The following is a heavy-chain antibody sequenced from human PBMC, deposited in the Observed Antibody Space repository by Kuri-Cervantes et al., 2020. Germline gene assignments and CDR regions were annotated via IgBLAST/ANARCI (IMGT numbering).Heavy chain of an antibody. CDR2: ISSSSSYI. V-gene: IGHV3-21*03. CDR1: GFTFSSYS. Sequence: GESLKISCAASGFTFSSYSMNWVRQAPGKGLEWVSSISSSSSYIYYADSVKGRFTISRDNAKNSLYLQMNSLRAEDTAVYYCARGTLGGGGPLDWGQGTLVTVSS. CDR3: ARGTLGGGGPLD. J-gene: IGHJ4*02. D-gene: IGHD1-26*01.